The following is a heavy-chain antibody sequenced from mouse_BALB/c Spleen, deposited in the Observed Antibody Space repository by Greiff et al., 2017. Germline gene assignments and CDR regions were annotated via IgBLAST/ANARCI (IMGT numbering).Heavy chain of an antibody. D-gene: IGHD2-12*01. CDR2: INPGSGGT. CDR3: ARGTTRAFGFDY. V-gene: IGHV1-54*01. CDR1: VYAFTNYL. Sequence: QVQLQQSGAELVRPGTSVKVSCKASVYAFTNYLIEWVKQRPGQGLEWIGVINPGSGGTNYNEKFKGKATLTADKSSSTAYMQLSSLTSDDSAVYFCARGTTRAFGFDYWGQGTTLTVSS. J-gene: IGHJ2*01.